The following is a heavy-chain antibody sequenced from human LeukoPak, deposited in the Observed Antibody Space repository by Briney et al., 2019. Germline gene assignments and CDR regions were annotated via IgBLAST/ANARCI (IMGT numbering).Heavy chain of an antibody. V-gene: IGHV3-48*04. J-gene: IGHJ4*02. CDR2: IGSSRSST. CDR3: ARGLYGSGTYVVDY. CDR1: GFSFSSYG. D-gene: IGHD3-10*01. Sequence: PGGSLRLSCAASGFSFSSYGMNWVRQAPGKGLEWVSYIGSSRSSTYFADSMKGRFTVSRDNAKNSLYLLMNSLRAEDTAVYYCARGLYGSGTYVVDYWGQGTLVTVSS.